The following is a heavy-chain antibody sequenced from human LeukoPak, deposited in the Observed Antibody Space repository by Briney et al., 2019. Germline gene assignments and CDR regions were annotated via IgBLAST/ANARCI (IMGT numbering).Heavy chain of an antibody. D-gene: IGHD2-2*03. J-gene: IGHJ3*02. CDR1: GGTLSSYA. CDR3: ARGPRVGYCSSTSCYAFDI. V-gene: IGHV1-69*05. Sequence: SVKVSCKASGGTLSSYAISWVRQAPGQGLEWMGGIIPIFGTANYAQKFQGRVTITTDESTSTAYMELSSLRSEDTAVYYCARGPRVGYCSSTSCYAFDIWGQGTMVTVSS. CDR2: IIPIFGTA.